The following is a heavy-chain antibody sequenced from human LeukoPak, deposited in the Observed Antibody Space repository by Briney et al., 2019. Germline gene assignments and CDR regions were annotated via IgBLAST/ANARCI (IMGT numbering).Heavy chain of an antibody. CDR1: GYTFTSYD. D-gene: IGHD5-18*01. V-gene: IGHV1-8*03. CDR2: MNPNSGNT. CDR3: ARGPPDTAMVGDYFDY. J-gene: IGHJ4*02. Sequence: GASVKVSCKASGYTFTSYDINWMRQATGQGLEWMGWMNPNSGNTGYAQKFQGRVTITRNTSISTAYMELSSLRSEDTAVYYCARGPPDTAMVGDYFDYWGQGTLVTVSS.